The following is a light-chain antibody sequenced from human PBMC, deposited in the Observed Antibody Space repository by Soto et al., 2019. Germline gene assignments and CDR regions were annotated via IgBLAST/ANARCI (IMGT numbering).Light chain of an antibody. CDR2: AAS. Sequence: DLQMTQSPSSLSASVGDRVTITCRASQSISSYLNWYQQKPGKAPKLLIYAASSLQSGVPLRFSGSGSGTDFTLTISSLQPEDFATYYCQQSYSTSWTFGQGTKVEIK. CDR1: QSISSY. CDR3: QQSYSTSWT. V-gene: IGKV1-39*01. J-gene: IGKJ1*01.